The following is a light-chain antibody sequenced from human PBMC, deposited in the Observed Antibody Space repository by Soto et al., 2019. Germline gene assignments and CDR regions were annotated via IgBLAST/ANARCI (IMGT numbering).Light chain of an antibody. J-gene: IGLJ1*01. Sequence: QSALTQPASVSGSPGQSITISCTGTSSDVGTYNLVSWYQQHPGKAPKLMIYEVTKRPSGVSTRFSGSKSGNTAYLTISGLQAEDEAEYYCSSYTTNSTYVFGTGTKVTV. CDR2: EVT. CDR3: SSYTTNSTYV. CDR1: SSDVGTYNL. V-gene: IGLV2-14*02.